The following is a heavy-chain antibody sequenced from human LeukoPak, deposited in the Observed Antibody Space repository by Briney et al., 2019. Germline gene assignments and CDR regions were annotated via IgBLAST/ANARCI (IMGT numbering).Heavy chain of an antibody. J-gene: IGHJ4*02. V-gene: IGHV3-74*01. CDR3: AKDRARLALTFDY. CDR1: GFTFSSYW. CDR2: IHTDGSGT. Sequence: GGSLRLSCAASGFTFSSYWMHWVRQAPGKGRVWVSRIHTDGSGTSYADSVKGRFTISRDNSKNTLYLQRNNLRAEDTAVYYCAKDRARLALTFDYWGQGTLVTVSS.